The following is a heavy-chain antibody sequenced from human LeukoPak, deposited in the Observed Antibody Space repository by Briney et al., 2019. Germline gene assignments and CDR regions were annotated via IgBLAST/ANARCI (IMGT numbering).Heavy chain of an antibody. V-gene: IGHV4-59*08. D-gene: IGHD3-16*02. Sequence: SETPSLTCTVSGGSMSTYYWSWIRQPPGKGLEWIGYIYANGYTHYNPSLKSRVSISLDTSTSQFSLNLSSVTAADTAVYYCARRAFGGVIAANWFDPWGQGNLVTVSS. CDR3: ARRAFGGVIAANWFDP. J-gene: IGHJ5*02. CDR1: GGSMSTYY. CDR2: IYANGYT.